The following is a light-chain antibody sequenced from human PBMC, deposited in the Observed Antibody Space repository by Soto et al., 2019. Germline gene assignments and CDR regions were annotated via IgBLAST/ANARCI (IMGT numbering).Light chain of an antibody. J-gene: IGKJ1*01. V-gene: IGKV1-5*03. Sequence: DIQMTQSPSTLSASVGDRVTITCRASQSISSWLAWYQQKPGKAPKLLIYKASSLESGVPSRFSGSGSGTEFTHNISSLPPDGLATYYCQQYNSYWTFGQGTKVEIK. CDR2: KAS. CDR1: QSISSW. CDR3: QQYNSYWT.